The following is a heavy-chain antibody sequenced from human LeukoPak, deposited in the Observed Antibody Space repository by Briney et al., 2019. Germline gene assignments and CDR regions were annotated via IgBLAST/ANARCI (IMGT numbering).Heavy chain of an antibody. CDR2: IKSDGST. Sequence: GGSLRLSCAASGFTFITYWVHWVRQAPGMGLVWVSRIKSDGSTNYADSVKGRFTISRDNANNTLSLQMNSLRPEDTGVYYCARAPSEIGGYYPEYFQHWGQGTLVTVSS. CDR1: GFTFITYW. D-gene: IGHD3-22*01. V-gene: IGHV3-74*01. J-gene: IGHJ1*01. CDR3: ARAPSEIGGYYPEYFQH.